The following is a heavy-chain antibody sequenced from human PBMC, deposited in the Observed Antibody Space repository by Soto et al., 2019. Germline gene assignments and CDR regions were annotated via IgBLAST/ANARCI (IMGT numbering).Heavy chain of an antibody. CDR2: IIPIFGTA. Sequence: RASVKVSCKASGGTFSSYAISWVRQAPGQGLEWMGGIIPIFGTANYAQKFQGRVTITADKSTSTAYMELSSLRSEDTAVYYCAGNKAGFSWGYFDYWGQGTMVTVYS. CDR3: AGNKAGFSWGYFDY. CDR1: GGTFSSYA. J-gene: IGHJ4*02. D-gene: IGHD2-15*01. V-gene: IGHV1-69*06.